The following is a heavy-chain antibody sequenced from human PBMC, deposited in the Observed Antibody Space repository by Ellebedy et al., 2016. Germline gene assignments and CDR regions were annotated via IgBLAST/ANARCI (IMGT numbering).Heavy chain of an antibody. CDR2: ISGGGDAT. CDR1: GFTFSSYS. Sequence: GESLKISXAASGFTFSSYSMNWVRQAPGGGLEWVSTISGGGDATVYADSVKGRFTISRDSSKNSVYLRMNNLRVEDTAVYYCRQGHYADLWGQGTLVTVSS. J-gene: IGHJ4*02. D-gene: IGHD4-17*01. V-gene: IGHV3-23*01. CDR3: RQGHYADL.